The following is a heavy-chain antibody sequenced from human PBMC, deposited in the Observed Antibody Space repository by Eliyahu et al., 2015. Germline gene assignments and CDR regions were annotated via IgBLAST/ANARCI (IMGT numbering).Heavy chain of an antibody. CDR1: GFTFGDYX. CDR2: IRSKAYGGTT. D-gene: IGHD1-26*01. CDR3: TRAGMGATLEDDAFDI. J-gene: IGHJ3*02. Sequence: EVQLVESGGGLVQPXRSLRLSCTASGFTFGDYXXXWVRQXPGKGLEWVGFIRSKAYGGTTEYAASVKGRFTISRDDSKSIAYLQMNSLKTEDTAVYYCTRAGMGATLEDDAFDIWGQGTMVTVSS. V-gene: IGHV3-49*04.